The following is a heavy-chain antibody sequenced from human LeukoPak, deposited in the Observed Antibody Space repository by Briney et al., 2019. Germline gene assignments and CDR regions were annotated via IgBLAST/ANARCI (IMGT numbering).Heavy chain of an antibody. CDR1: GFTFSSYG. J-gene: IGHJ3*02. V-gene: IGHV3-30*02. D-gene: IGHD6-19*01. Sequence: GGSLRLSCAASGFTFSSYGMHWVRQAPGKGLEWVAFIRYDGSNKYYADSVKGRFTISRDNSKNTLYLQMNGLRAEDTAVYYCAKDGREYSSGWRDAFDIWGQGTMVTVSS. CDR2: IRYDGSNK. CDR3: AKDGREYSSGWRDAFDI.